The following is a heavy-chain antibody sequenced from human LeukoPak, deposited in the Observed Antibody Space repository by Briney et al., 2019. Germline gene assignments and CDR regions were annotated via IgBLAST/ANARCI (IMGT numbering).Heavy chain of an antibody. D-gene: IGHD6-13*01. CDR3: AKIATGYSSSWLDY. CDR2: ISGSGGST. CDR1: GFTFSSYA. Sequence: GGSLRLSCAASGFTFSSYAMSWVRQAPGKGLEWVSAISGSGGSTYYADSVKGRFTISRDNSKNTLYLQMNSLRAEDTALYYCAKIATGYSSSWLDYWGQGTLVTVSS. V-gene: IGHV3-23*01. J-gene: IGHJ4*02.